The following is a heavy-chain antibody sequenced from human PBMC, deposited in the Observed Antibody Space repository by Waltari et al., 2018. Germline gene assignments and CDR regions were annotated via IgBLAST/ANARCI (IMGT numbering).Heavy chain of an antibody. D-gene: IGHD6-13*01. CDR2: SSWNRGNDGSV. Sequence: EVQLVEFGGGLVEAGRSLGLSSAASGFTFHEYAMHWVRQAPGEGLDRVSGSSWNRGNDGSVGYADSVKGQFPIARDNDKNSLYLQMNRLGAEDTALYYCSKGGAVDSSSWSENWFDSWGQGTLVTVSS. CDR3: SKGGAVDSSSWSENWFDS. V-gene: IGHV3-9*01. CDR1: GFTFHEYA. J-gene: IGHJ5*01.